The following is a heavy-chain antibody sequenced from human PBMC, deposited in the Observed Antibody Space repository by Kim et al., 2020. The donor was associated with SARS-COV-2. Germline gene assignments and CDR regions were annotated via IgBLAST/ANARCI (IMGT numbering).Heavy chain of an antibody. V-gene: IGHV1-3*01. J-gene: IGHJ6*02. CDR2: INAGNGNT. CDR3: ASFLLRGGEMATIRNYYYGMDV. D-gene: IGHD5-12*01. Sequence: ASVKVSCKASGYTFTSYAMHWVRQAPGQRLEWMGWINAGNGNTKYSQKFQGRVTITRDTSASTAYMELSSLRSEDTAVYYCASFLLRGGEMATIRNYYYGMDVWGQGTTVTVSS. CDR1: GYTFTSYA.